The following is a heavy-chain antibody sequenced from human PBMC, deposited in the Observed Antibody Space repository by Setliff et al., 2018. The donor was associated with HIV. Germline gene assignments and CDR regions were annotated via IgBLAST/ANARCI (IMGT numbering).Heavy chain of an antibody. CDR3: ARAPFRGGSFGWFDP. V-gene: IGHV4-31*03. CDR1: GGSISRVGYY. J-gene: IGHJ5*02. Sequence: ASETLSLTCSVSGGSISRVGYYWSWIRQHPGKGLEWIGYITYSGRTNFNPSLRSRATIAFDTSKNQFSLNLTSVTAADTAVYYCARAPFRGGSFGWFDPWGQGTLGTVAA. D-gene: IGHD2-15*01. CDR2: ITYSGRT.